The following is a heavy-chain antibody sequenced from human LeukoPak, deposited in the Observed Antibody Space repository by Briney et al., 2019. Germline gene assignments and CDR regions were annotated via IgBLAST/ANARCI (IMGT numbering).Heavy chain of an antibody. V-gene: IGHV4-38-2*02. CDR3: ARTYSSSWLPGIAVAYNFDY. D-gene: IGHD6-13*01. J-gene: IGHJ4*02. Sequence: KASETLSLTCTVSGYSISSGYYWGWIRQPPGKGLEWIGSIYHSGSTYYNPSLKSRVTISVDTSKNQFSLKLSSVTAADTAAYYCARTYSSSWLPGIAVAYNFDYWGQGTLVTVSS. CDR1: GYSISSGYY. CDR2: IYHSGST.